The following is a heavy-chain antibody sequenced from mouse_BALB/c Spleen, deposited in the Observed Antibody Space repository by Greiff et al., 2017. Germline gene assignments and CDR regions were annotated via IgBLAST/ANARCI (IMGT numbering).Heavy chain of an antibody. V-gene: IGHV1-5*01. D-gene: IGHD2-4*01. J-gene: IGHJ3*01. Sequence: VQLQQSGTVLARPGASVKMSCKASGYTFTSYWMHWVKQRPGQGLEWIGAIYPGNSDTSYNQKFKGKAKLTAVTSTSTAYMELSSLTNEDSAVYYCTEIYYDYDGVFAYWGQGTLVTVSA. CDR2: IYPGNSDT. CDR3: TEIYYDYDGVFAY. CDR1: GYTFTSYW.